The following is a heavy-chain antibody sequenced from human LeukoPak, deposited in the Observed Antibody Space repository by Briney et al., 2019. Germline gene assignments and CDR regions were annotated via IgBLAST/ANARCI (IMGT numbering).Heavy chain of an antibody. J-gene: IGHJ4*02. Sequence: GGSLRLSCAGSGFTFSSYSMNWVRQAPGKALEWVSSISSSSSYIYYADSVKGRFTISRDNAKNSLYLQMNSLRAEDTAVYYCASGRCTNGVCYKGYYWGQGTLVTVSS. V-gene: IGHV3-21*01. CDR2: ISSSSSYI. D-gene: IGHD2-8*01. CDR1: GFTFSSYS. CDR3: ASGRCTNGVCYKGYY.